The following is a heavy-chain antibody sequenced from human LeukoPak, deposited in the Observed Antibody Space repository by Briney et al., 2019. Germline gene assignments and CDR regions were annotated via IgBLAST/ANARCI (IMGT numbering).Heavy chain of an antibody. CDR1: GFTFSDYY. CDR2: ISSSGSTI. V-gene: IGHV3-11*04. J-gene: IGHJ4*02. D-gene: IGHD3-9*01. Sequence: GSLRLSCAASGFTFSDYYMSWIRQAPGKGLEWVSYISSSGSTIYYADSVKGRFTISRDNAKNSLYLQMNSLRAEDTAVYYCASLLYYDILTGYLDYWGQGTLVTVSS. CDR3: ASLLYYDILTGYLDY.